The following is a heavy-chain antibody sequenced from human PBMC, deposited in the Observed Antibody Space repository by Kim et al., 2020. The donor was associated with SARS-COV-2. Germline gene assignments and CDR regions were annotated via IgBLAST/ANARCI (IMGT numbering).Heavy chain of an antibody. CDR3: ASYHSSSWYLDY. Sequence: SETLSLTCAVYGGSFSGYYWSWIRQPPGKGLEWIGEINHSGSTNYNPSLKSRVTISVDTSKNQFSLKLSSVTAADTAVYYCASYHSSSWYLDYWGQGTLVTVSS. D-gene: IGHD6-13*01. CDR1: GGSFSGYY. CDR2: INHSGST. J-gene: IGHJ4*02. V-gene: IGHV4-34*01.